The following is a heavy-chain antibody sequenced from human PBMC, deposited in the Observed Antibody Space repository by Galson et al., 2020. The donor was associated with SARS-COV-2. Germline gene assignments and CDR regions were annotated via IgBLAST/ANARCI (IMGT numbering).Heavy chain of an antibody. V-gene: IGHV4-31*03. CDR1: GGSITSDGSY. CDR3: ASGLGGDC. D-gene: IGHD3-16*01. J-gene: IGHJ4*02. Sequence: SETLSLTCTVSGGSITSDGSYWSWIRQHPGKGLEWIGYIFYSGFTYYNPSLKSRVTMSLDTSKNQFSLELKFVTAADTAGDYCASGLGGDCWGPGTLVTVSS. CDR2: IFYSGFT.